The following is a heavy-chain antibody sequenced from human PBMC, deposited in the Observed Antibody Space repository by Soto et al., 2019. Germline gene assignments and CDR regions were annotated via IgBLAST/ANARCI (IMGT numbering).Heavy chain of an antibody. CDR3: ARSPYGYEGTFDY. D-gene: IGHD5-18*01. CDR2: ISSSSSYI. J-gene: IGHJ4*02. V-gene: IGHV3-21*01. CDR1: GVTFSSYS. Sequence: PGGSLRLSCAASGVTFSSYSMNRVRQAPGKGLEWVSSISSSSSYIYYADSVKGRFTISRDNAKNSLYLQMNSLRAEDTAVYYCARSPYGYEGTFDYWVQGTLVTVSS.